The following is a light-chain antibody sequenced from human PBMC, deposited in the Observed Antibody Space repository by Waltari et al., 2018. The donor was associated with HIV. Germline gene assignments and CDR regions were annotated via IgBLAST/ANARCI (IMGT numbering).Light chain of an antibody. CDR3: VSYDSRLDERL. CDR1: NSNIETEA. V-gene: IGLV1-47*01. Sequence: QSVLTQPPSVSGTPGQTVTISCSGSNSNIETEALYWYQQLPGTAPKLLIYRNYKRPSGVSDRFSCSKSGASASLVISGLRSEDEAHYYCVSYDSRLDERLFGGGTKLTVL. J-gene: IGLJ3*02. CDR2: RNY.